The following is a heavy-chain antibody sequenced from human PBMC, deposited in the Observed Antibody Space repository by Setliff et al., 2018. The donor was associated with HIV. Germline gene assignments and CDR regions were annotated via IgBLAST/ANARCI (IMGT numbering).Heavy chain of an antibody. CDR2: ISSSGGTI. Sequence: PGGSLRLSCAASGFTFSRYDMNWVRQAPGKGLEWVSYISSSGGTIYYADPVKSRFTISRDNSKNSLYLQMNSLRAEDTAMYYCAMYWRGGYDLNFDYWGQGTLVTVSS. CDR1: GFTFSRYD. CDR3: AMYWRGGYDLNFDY. D-gene: IGHD5-12*01. V-gene: IGHV3-48*03. J-gene: IGHJ4*02.